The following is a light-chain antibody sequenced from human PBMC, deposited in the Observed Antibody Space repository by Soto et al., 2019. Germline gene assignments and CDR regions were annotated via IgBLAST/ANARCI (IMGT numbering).Light chain of an antibody. CDR3: QQYVSSIT. J-gene: IGKJ5*01. V-gene: IGKV3-20*01. CDR1: QSVKSSY. CDR2: GTS. Sequence: EIVLTQSPGTLSLSPGERATLPCIASQSVKSSYLAWYQHKPGQAPRLLIYGTSSRATGIPDRFSGSGSGTDFTLTISRLEPEDFAVYYCQQYVSSITFGQGTRLEI.